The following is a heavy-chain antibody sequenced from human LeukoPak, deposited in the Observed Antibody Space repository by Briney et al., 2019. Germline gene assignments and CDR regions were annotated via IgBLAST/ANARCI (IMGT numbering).Heavy chain of an antibody. D-gene: IGHD1-26*01. J-gene: IGHJ6*03. CDR2: ISAYNGNT. Sequence: ASVKVSCKASGYTFTSYGISWVRQAPGQGLEWMGWISAYNGNTNYAQKLQGRVSMTTDTSTSTAYMELRSLRSYDTAGYYCARDMGPYYYYYMDVWGKGTTVTVSS. V-gene: IGHV1-18*01. CDR3: ARDMGPYYYYYMDV. CDR1: GYTFTSYG.